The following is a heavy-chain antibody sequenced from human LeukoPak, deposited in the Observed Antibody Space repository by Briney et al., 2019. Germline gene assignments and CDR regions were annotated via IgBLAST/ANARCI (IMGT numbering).Heavy chain of an antibody. CDR3: ARGDRSDSPYYYYYMDV. V-gene: IGHV4-61*02. J-gene: IGHJ6*03. Sequence: SQTLSLTCTVSGGSIGSGSYYWSWIRQPAGKGLEWIGRIYTSGSTNYNPSLKSRVTISVDTSKNQFSPKLSSVTAADTAVYYCARGDRSDSPYYYYYMDVWGKGTTVTVSS. CDR2: IYTSGST. D-gene: IGHD3-22*01. CDR1: GGSIGSGSYY.